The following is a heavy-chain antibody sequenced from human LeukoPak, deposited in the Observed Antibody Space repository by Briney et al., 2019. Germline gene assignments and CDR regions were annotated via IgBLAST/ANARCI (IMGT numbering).Heavy chain of an antibody. CDR1: GFTFSSYG. D-gene: IGHD2-15*01. J-gene: IGHJ4*02. V-gene: IGHV3-23*01. Sequence: GGSLRLSCAASGFTFSSYGMSWVRQAPGKGLEWVSAISGSGGSTYYADSVKGRFTISRDNSKNTLYLQMNSLRAEDTAVYYCRTGYCSGGSCYWWIDYWGQGTLVTVSS. CDR2: ISGSGGST. CDR3: RTGYCSGGSCYWWIDY.